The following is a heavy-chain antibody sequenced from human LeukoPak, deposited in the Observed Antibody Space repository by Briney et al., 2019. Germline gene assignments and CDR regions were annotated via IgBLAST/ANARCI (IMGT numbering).Heavy chain of an antibody. V-gene: IGHV4-34*01. J-gene: IGHJ4*02. Sequence: SETLSLTCAVYGGSFSGYYWSWIRQSPGKGLEWIGEINHSGSTNYNPSLKSRVTISVDTSKNQFSLKLSSVTAADTAVYYCARGGSGWYRYYFDYWGQGTLVTVSS. D-gene: IGHD6-19*01. CDR2: INHSGST. CDR3: ARGGSGWYRYYFDY. CDR1: GGSFSGYY.